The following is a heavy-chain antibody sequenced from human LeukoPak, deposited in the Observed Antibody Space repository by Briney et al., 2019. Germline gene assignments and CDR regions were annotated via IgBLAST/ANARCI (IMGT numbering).Heavy chain of an antibody. CDR3: ATDVIVVTDPPFDY. V-gene: IGHV1-24*01. Sequence: GASVKVSCKVSGYTLTELSMHWVRQAPGKGLEWMGGFDPEDGETIYAQKIQGRVTMTEDTSTDTAYMELSSLRSEDTAVYYCATDVIVVTDPPFDYWGQGTLVTVSS. CDR2: FDPEDGET. D-gene: IGHD5-12*01. CDR1: GYTLTELS. J-gene: IGHJ4*02.